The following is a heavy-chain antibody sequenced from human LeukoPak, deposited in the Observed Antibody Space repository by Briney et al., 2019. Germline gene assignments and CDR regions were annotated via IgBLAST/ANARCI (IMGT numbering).Heavy chain of an antibody. CDR2: IYTSGST. D-gene: IGHD3-3*01. V-gene: IGHV4-61*02. Sequence: PSQTLSLTCTVSGGSISSGSYYWSCIRQPAGKGLECIGRIYTSGSTNYNPSLKSRVTISVDTSKNQFSLKLSSVTAADTAVYYCARMVGYYDFWSGYFEDWGQGTLVTVSS. CDR1: GGSISSGSYY. J-gene: IGHJ4*02. CDR3: ARMVGYYDFWSGYFED.